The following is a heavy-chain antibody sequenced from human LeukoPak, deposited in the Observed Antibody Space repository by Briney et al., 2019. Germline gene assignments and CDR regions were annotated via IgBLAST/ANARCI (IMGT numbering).Heavy chain of an antibody. CDR2: ISDSGSDT. V-gene: IGHV3-23*01. D-gene: IGHD6-6*01. CDR3: AKRVPYSSSSVYFDS. CDR1: GFTFSSYG. J-gene: IGHJ4*02. Sequence: GGSLRLSCAASGFTFSSYGLSWVRQAPGKGLECVSAISDSGSDTYYADSVKGRFTISKDNSKNTLYLQMNSLRAEDTAVYYCAKRVPYSSSSVYFDSWGQGTLVTVSS.